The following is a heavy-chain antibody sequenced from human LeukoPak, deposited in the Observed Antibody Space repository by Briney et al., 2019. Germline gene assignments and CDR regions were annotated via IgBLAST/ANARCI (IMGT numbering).Heavy chain of an antibody. CDR3: ARGITGMAFFDY. J-gene: IGHJ4*02. V-gene: IGHV3-48*02. Sequence: GGSLRLSCAPSGFTFTSHSMNWVRQAPGKGREWISYITSSSSTIYYADSVKGRFTISRDNAKNSLYLQMNSLRDEDTGVYYCARGITGMAFFDYWGQGTLVTVSS. CDR1: GFTFTSHS. CDR2: ITSSSSTI. D-gene: IGHD3-16*01.